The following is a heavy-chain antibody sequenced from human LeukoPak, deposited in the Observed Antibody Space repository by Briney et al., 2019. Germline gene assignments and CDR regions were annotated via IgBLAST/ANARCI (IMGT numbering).Heavy chain of an antibody. CDR3: ARETPRYGG. J-gene: IGHJ4*02. V-gene: IGHV3-30*04. D-gene: IGHD4-23*01. Sequence: PGGSLRLSCAASGFTFSSYAMHWVRQAPGKGLEWVAVISYDGSNKYYADSVKGRFTISRDNSKNTLYLQMNSLRVEDTAVYYCARETPRYGGWGQGTLVTVSS. CDR2: ISYDGSNK. CDR1: GFTFSSYA.